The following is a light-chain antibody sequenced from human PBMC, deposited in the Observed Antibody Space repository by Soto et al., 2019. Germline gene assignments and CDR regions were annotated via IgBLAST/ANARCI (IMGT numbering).Light chain of an antibody. CDR1: TSDVGGYNF. CDR3: SSYISITTLV. Sequence: QSVLTQPASVSGSLGQSITISCTGTTSDVGGYNFVSWYQHHPGKAPKIIIFDVSDRPSGVSNRFSGSKSGSTASLTISGLQSEDEADYYCSSYISITTLVFGTGTKLTVL. V-gene: IGLV2-14*01. J-gene: IGLJ1*01. CDR2: DVS.